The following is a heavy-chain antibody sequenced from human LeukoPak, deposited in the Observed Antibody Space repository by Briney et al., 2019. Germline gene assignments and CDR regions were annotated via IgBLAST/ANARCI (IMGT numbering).Heavy chain of an antibody. V-gene: IGHV4-59*01. CDR2: IYYSGST. Sequence: PSETLSLTCTVSGGSISSYYWSWIRQPPGKGLEWIGYIYYSGSTNYNPSLKSRVTISVDTSKNQFSLRLDSVTAADTAVYYCARRPTGDPKFDYWGQGTLVTVSS. CDR1: GGSISSYY. CDR3: ARRPTGDPKFDY. D-gene: IGHD7-27*01. J-gene: IGHJ4*02.